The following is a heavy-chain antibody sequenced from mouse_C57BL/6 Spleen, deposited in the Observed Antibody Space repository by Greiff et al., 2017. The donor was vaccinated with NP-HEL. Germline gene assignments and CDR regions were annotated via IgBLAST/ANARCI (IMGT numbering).Heavy chain of an antibody. CDR1: GYTFTSYW. Sequence: QVQLKESGAELVKPGASVKMSCKASGYTFTSYWITWVKQRPGQGLEWIGDIYPGSGSTNYNEKFKSKATLTVDTSSSTAYMPLSSLTSEDSAVYYCARSVYGSSDGAYWGQGTLVTVSA. D-gene: IGHD1-1*01. J-gene: IGHJ3*01. V-gene: IGHV1-55*01. CDR3: ARSVYGSSDGAY. CDR2: IYPGSGST.